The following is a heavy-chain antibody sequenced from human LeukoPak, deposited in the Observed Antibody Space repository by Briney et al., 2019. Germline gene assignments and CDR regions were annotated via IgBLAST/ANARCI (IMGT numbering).Heavy chain of an antibody. D-gene: IGHD1-1*01. J-gene: IGHJ4*02. V-gene: IGHV5-51*01. Sequence: GESLKISCKGSGYSFTSYWIGWVRQMPRKGLEWMGIIYPGDSDTRYSPSFQGQVTISADKSISTAYLQWSSLKASDTAMYYCVRHRIGPYNWNEPDYWGQGTLVTVSS. CDR1: GYSFTSYW. CDR3: VRHRIGPYNWNEPDY. CDR2: IYPGDSDT.